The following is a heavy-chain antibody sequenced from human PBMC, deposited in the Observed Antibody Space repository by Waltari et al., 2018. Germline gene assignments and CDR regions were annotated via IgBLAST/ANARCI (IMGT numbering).Heavy chain of an antibody. J-gene: IGHJ4*02. V-gene: IGHV1-2*06. CDR3: ARFHSSGWYYFDY. CDR2: INPNTGGT. CDR1: GYTFTGYY. Sequence: QVQLVQSGAEVKKPGASVKVSCKASGYTFTGYYIQWVRQAPGQGLEWMGRINPNTGGTNYAEKLQGRVTMTRDTSISTAYMELSRLTSDDTAVYYCARFHSSGWYYFDYWGQGTLVTVSA. D-gene: IGHD6-19*01.